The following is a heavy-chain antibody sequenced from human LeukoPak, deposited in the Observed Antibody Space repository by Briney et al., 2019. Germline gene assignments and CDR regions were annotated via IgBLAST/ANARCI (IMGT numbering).Heavy chain of an antibody. Sequence: PSGTLSLTCAVSGASIGSGSWWSWVRQPPGKGLEWIGSIYHSGSTYYNPSLKSRVTISVDTSKNQFSLKLSSVTAADTAVYYCARDPRGQEDAFDIWGQGTMVTVSS. CDR1: GASIGSGSW. CDR2: IYHSGST. J-gene: IGHJ3*02. V-gene: IGHV4-4*02. CDR3: ARDPRGQEDAFDI. D-gene: IGHD5-12*01.